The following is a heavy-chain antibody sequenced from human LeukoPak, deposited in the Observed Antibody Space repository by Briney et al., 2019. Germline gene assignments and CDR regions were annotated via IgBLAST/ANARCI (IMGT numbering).Heavy chain of an antibody. CDR1: GYTFSGYY. CDR3: ARVGSSGWYVHPTLDY. D-gene: IGHD6-19*01. V-gene: IGHV1-2*02. J-gene: IGHJ4*02. Sequence: GASVTVSCKASGYTFSGYYIHWVRQAPGRGLEWMSWINHSNGDTNYAQKFQGRVTITRDTSISTAYMELTRLISDDTAVYYCARVGSSGWYVHPTLDYWGQGTLVTVSS. CDR2: INHSNGDT.